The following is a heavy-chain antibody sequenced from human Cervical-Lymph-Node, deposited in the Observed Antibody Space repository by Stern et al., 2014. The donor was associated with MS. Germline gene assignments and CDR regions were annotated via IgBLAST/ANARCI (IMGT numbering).Heavy chain of an antibody. CDR1: GFTFTSYW. D-gene: IGHD3-22*01. CDR3: VKGGRGYSDGSDYSLDS. J-gene: IGHJ4*02. CDR2: IKQDGSET. V-gene: IGHV3-7*01. Sequence: VQLVESGGGLVQPGGSLRLSCAASGFTFTSYWMNWVRQAPGKGLEWVANIKQDGSETYYADSVKGRFTVSSDNAKDSLSLEMNRLRAEDTAVYYCVKGGRGYSDGSDYSLDSWGPGILVTVSS.